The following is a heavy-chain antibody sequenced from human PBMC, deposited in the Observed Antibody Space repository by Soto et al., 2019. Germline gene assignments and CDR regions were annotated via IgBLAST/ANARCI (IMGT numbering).Heavy chain of an antibody. D-gene: IGHD2-8*01. CDR3: ARDGVGDY. Sequence: GGSLRLSCAASGFTFSSYAMHWVRQAPGKGLEWVAVISYDGSNKYYADSVKGRFTISRDNSKNTLYLQMNSLRAEDTAVYYCARDGVGDYWGLGTLVTVSS. CDR1: GFTFSSYA. J-gene: IGHJ4*02. V-gene: IGHV3-30-3*01. CDR2: ISYDGSNK.